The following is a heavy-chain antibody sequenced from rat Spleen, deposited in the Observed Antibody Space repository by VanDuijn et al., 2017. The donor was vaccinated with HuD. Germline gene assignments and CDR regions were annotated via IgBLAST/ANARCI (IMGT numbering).Heavy chain of an antibody. D-gene: IGHD1-1*01. Sequence: EVQLVESGGGLVQPGRSLKLSCAASGFTFSDYAMNWIRQAPTKGLEWVATMIYDGSRIYYRDSVKGRFTISRDNAKSTLYLQMNSLRSEDTATYYCTTDHSGEHYWGQGVMVTVSS. CDR1: GFTFSDYA. CDR3: TTDHSGEHY. J-gene: IGHJ2*01. CDR2: MIYDGSRI. V-gene: IGHV5S10*01.